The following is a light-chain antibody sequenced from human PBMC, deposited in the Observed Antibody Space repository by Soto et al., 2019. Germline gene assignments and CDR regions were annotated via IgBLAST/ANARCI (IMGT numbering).Light chain of an antibody. CDR1: SSDVGGYNY. Sequence: QSVLTQPASVSGSPGQSITISCTGTSSDVGGYNYVSWYQHHPGKAPKLMIYDVSNRPSGVSNRFSGSESGNTASLTISGLQAEDEADYYCSSYTSSSTPYVFGTGTQLTVL. CDR2: DVS. CDR3: SSYTSSSTPYV. V-gene: IGLV2-14*03. J-gene: IGLJ1*01.